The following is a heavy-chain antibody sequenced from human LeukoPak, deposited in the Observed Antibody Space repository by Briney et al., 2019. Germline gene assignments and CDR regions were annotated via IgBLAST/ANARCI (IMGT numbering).Heavy chain of an antibody. CDR2: IDQSGST. Sequence: SETLTLTCAVYGGSFSGYYWGWIRQPPGKGLEWIGEIDQSGSTNYNPSLKSRVTITIDTSKNQFSLKLNSVTAADTAVYYCAINDGSGSYYKSDYWGQGTLVTVSS. D-gene: IGHD3-10*01. CDR3: AINDGSGSYYKSDY. J-gene: IGHJ4*02. V-gene: IGHV4-34*01. CDR1: GGSFSGYY.